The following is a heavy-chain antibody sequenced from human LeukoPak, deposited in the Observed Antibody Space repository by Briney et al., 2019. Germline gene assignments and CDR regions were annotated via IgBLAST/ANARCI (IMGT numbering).Heavy chain of an antibody. CDR2: INSDGSST. Sequence: PGGSLRLSCAASGFTFSSNWMHWVRQAPGKGLAWVSRINSDGSSTSYADSVKGRFTISRNNAKNTLYLQMNSLRAEDTAVYYCAREMVVNPYWGQGTLVTVSS. D-gene: IGHD2-15*01. J-gene: IGHJ4*02. V-gene: IGHV3-74*01. CDR3: AREMVVNPY. CDR1: GFTFSSNW.